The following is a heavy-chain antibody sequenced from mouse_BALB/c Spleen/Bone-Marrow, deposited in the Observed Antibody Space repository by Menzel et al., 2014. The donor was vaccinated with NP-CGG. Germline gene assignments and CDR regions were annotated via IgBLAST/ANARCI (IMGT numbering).Heavy chain of an antibody. V-gene: IGHV14-3*02. D-gene: IGHD2-4*01. Sequence: VQLQQSGAEVVKPGASVKLSCTASGFNIKDTYMHWVKQRPEQGLEWIGRIGPANGNTKYDPKFQGKTTITADTSSNTAYLQLSSLTSEDTAVYYCARYDYGVYFDYWGQGTTLTVSS. J-gene: IGHJ2*01. CDR3: ARYDYGVYFDY. CDR2: IGPANGNT. CDR1: GFNIKDTY.